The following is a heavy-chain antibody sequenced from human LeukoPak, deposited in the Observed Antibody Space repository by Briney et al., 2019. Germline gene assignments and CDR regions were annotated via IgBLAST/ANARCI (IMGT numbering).Heavy chain of an antibody. CDR3: AKGDYVWGSYRSSLLDY. J-gene: IGHJ4*02. D-gene: IGHD3-16*02. CDR1: GFTFSSYA. CDR2: ISGSGGST. V-gene: IGHV3-23*01. Sequence: GGSLRLSCAASGFTFSSYAMSWVRQAPGKGLEWVSAISGSGGSTYYADSVKGRFTISRDNSKNTLYLQMNSLRAEDTAVYYCAKGDYVWGSYRSSLLDYWGQGTLVTVSS.